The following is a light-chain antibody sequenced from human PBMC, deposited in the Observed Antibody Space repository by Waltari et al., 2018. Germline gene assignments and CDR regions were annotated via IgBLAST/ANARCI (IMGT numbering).Light chain of an antibody. Sequence: SSELTQDPTVSVALGQTVRITCQGDSLRGYYASWYQQEPGQAPVLVIFHQNNRPSGIPDRFSGSTSGDTAYLTITGARAEDEADYFCHSRDSSGNLVFGGGTELTVL. CDR3: HSRDSSGNLV. CDR2: HQN. CDR1: SLRGYY. J-gene: IGLJ3*02. V-gene: IGLV3-19*01.